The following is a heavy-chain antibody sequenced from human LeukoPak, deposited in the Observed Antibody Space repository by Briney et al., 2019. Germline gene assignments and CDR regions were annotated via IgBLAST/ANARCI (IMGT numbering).Heavy chain of an antibody. CDR2: ISSSGSTV. CDR1: GFTFSSYE. V-gene: IGHV3-48*03. D-gene: IGHD3-10*01. Sequence: GGSLRLSCAASGFTFSSYEMNWVRQAPGKGLEWVSYISSSGSTVYYADSVKGRFTISRDNAKNSLYLQMNSLRAEDTAVYYCAGSVVRGGFFDYWGQGTLVSVSS. CDR3: AGSVVRGGFFDY. J-gene: IGHJ4*02.